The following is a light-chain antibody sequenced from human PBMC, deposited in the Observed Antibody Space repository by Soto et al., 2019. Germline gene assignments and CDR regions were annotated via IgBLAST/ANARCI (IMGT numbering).Light chain of an antibody. V-gene: IGLV2-8*01. CDR3: SSCAGSNILV. CDR2: EVS. CDR1: SSDVGSYSY. Sequence: QSVLTQPPSASGSPGQSVTISCTGTSSDVGSYSYVSWYQQHPGKAPKLMIYEVSKRPSGVPDRFSGSKSGNTASLTVSGLQADDEAEYYCSSCAGSNILVFGGGTKLTVL. J-gene: IGLJ2*01.